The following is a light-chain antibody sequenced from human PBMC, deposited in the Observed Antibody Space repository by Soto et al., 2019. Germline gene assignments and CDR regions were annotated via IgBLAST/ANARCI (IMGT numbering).Light chain of an antibody. CDR3: QQYGSSPQT. CDR1: QSVSSY. CDR2: DAS. J-gene: IGKJ1*01. Sequence: EIVLTQSPATLSLSPGERATLSCRASQSVSSYLAWYQQKPGQAPRLLIYDASNRATGTPARFSGSGSRTDFTLTISSLEPEDFAVYYCQQYGSSPQTFGQGTKVEIK. V-gene: IGKV3-11*01.